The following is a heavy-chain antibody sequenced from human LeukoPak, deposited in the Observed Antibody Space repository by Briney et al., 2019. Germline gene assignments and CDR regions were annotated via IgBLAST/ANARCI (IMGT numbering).Heavy chain of an antibody. CDR1: GFSLSTSGVG. J-gene: IGHJ1*01. V-gene: IGHV2-5*02. CDR3: AHSNTRQWLDLFQH. CDR2: IYWDDDK. D-gene: IGHD6-19*01. Sequence: ESGPTLVKPTQTLTLTCTFSGFSLSTSGVGVGWIRQPPGKPLEWLPLIYWDDDKRYSPSLKSRLTITKDTSKNQVVLTMTNMDPVDTATYYCAHSNTRQWLDLFQHWGQGTLVTVSS.